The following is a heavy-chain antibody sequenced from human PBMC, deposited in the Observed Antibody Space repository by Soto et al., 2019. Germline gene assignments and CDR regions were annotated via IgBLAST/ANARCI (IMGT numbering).Heavy chain of an antibody. Sequence: QVQMVQSGAAVKKPGASVKVSCKASGYTFTSYDTNCVRQATGQGLEWMGWMNPNSTNTGYAQKFQGRVNTTRNTAISKAYMELSSLRSEDTAVYYCAREGVRGRDVWGQVSTGSVSS. CDR1: GYTFTSYD. D-gene: IGHD3-16*01. V-gene: IGHV1-8*01. J-gene: IGHJ6*02. CDR3: AREGVRGRDV. CDR2: MNPNSTNT.